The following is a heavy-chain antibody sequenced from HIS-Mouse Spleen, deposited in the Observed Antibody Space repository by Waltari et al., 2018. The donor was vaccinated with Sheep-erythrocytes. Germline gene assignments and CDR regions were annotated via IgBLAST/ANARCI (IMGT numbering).Heavy chain of an antibody. V-gene: IGHV3-30-3*01. CDR3: ARGAYSSSWYPFQH. Sequence: SNKYYADSLKGRFTISRDNSKNTLYLQMNSLRAEDTAVYYCARGAYSSSWYPFQHWGQGTLVTVSS. D-gene: IGHD6-13*01. J-gene: IGHJ1*01. CDR2: SNK.